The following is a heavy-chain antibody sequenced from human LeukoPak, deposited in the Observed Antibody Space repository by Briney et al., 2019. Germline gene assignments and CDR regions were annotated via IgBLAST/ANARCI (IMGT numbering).Heavy chain of an antibody. CDR3: ARAPVFADSSGKDAFDI. J-gene: IGHJ3*02. Sequence: ASVKVSCKASGGTFSSYAISWVRQAPGQGLEWMGRIIPIFGTANYAQKFQGRVTLTTDESTSTAYMELSSLRSEDTAVYYCARAPVFADSSGKDAFDIWGQGTMVTVSS. V-gene: IGHV1-69*05. CDR1: GGTFSSYA. CDR2: IIPIFGTA. D-gene: IGHD3-22*01.